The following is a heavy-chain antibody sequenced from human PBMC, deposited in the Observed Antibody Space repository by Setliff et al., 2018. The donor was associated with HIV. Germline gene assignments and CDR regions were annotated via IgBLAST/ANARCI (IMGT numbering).Heavy chain of an antibody. CDR2: IYYSGSI. V-gene: IGHV4-39*07. CDR1: GGSISSSSYY. Sequence: PSETLSLTCTVSGGSISSSSYYWGWIRQPPGKGLEWIGSIYYSGSIYYNPSLKSRVTISVDTSKNQFSLKLSSVTAADTAVYYCARDHKYYYDSSGLDYWGQGTLVTVSS. CDR3: ARDHKYYYDSSGLDY. J-gene: IGHJ4*02. D-gene: IGHD3-22*01.